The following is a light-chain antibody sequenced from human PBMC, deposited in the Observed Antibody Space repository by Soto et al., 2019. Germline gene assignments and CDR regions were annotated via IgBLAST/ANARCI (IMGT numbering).Light chain of an antibody. V-gene: IGLV1-44*01. CDR2: SNN. CDR3: AAWDDSLNEVV. Sequence: QPALTQPPSASGTPGQRVTISCSGSSSNIGSNTVNWYQQLPGTAPKLLIYSNNQRPSGVPDRFSGSKSGTSASLAISGLQSEDEADYYCAAWDDSLNEVVFGGGTKLTVL. CDR1: SSNIGSNT. J-gene: IGLJ2*01.